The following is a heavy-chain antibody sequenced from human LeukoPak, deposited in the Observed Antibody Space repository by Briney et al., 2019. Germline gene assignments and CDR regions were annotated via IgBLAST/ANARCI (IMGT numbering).Heavy chain of an antibody. CDR1: GGSIDITNY. Sequence: PPGTLSLTCGVSGGSIDITNYWSLVRQAPGKGLEWIGEISHSGTTNYNPSLRSRVTMFLDRANNQFSLSLTSVTAADSAVYYCTRENRPFCPFAYWGQGVLVTVSS. D-gene: IGHD2/OR15-2a*01. CDR3: TRENRPFCPFAY. V-gene: IGHV4-4*03. J-gene: IGHJ4*02. CDR2: ISHSGTT.